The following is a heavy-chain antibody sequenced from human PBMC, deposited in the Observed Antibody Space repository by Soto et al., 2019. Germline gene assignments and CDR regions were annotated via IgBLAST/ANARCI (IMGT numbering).Heavy chain of an antibody. J-gene: IGHJ3*02. Sequence: QVQLVESGGGVVQPGRSLRLSCAASGFTFSSYGMHWVRQAPGKGLEWVAVIWYDGSNKYYADSVKGRFTISRDNSKNTLYLQMNSLRAEDTAVYDCARDPNLYCSGGSCYSDAFDIWGQGTMVTVSS. CDR2: IWYDGSNK. CDR3: ARDPNLYCSGGSCYSDAFDI. V-gene: IGHV3-33*01. D-gene: IGHD2-15*01. CDR1: GFTFSSYG.